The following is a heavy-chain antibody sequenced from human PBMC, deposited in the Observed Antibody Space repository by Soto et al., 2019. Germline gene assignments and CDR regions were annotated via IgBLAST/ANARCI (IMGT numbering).Heavy chain of an antibody. Sequence: QVQLVESGGGVVQPGRSLRLSCAASGFTFSSYGMHWVRQAPGKGLEWVAGISYDGSNKYYADSVKGRFTISRDNSKNMLVLELNSRRAEETAVYYCAKDEGSGGNSWYFDLWGRGTLVTVSS. CDR3: AKDEGSGGNSWYFDL. D-gene: IGHD2-21*01. CDR1: GFTFSSYG. V-gene: IGHV3-30*18. J-gene: IGHJ2*01. CDR2: ISYDGSNK.